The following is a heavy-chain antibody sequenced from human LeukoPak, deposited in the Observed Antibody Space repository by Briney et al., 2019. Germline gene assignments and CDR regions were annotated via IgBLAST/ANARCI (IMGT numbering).Heavy chain of an antibody. CDR2: IYSGGST. J-gene: IGHJ4*02. D-gene: IGHD5-18*01. V-gene: IGHV3-53*01. CDR3: ASSPWRYSYGSFDY. Sequence: GGSLRLSCAASGFTVSSNYMSWVRQAPGKGLEWVSVIYSGGSTYYADSVKGRFTISRDNSKNTLYLQMNSLRAEDTAVYYCASSPWRYSYGSFDYWGQGTLVTVSS. CDR1: GFTVSSNY.